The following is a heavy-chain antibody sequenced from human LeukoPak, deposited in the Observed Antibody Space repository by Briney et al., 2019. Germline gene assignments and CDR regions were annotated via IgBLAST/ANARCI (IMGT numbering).Heavy chain of an antibody. Sequence: ASVKVSCKASDCTFDSYGITWVRQAPGQRLEWLGWISADNGATDFGQKVQGRVTLTTDTSTNTAYMELRSLRSDDTAVYYCVTPLPHYCSGTNCPLRYWGQGTLVTVSS. J-gene: IGHJ4*02. CDR2: ISADNGAT. CDR3: VTPLPHYCSGTNCPLRY. D-gene: IGHD2-2*01. CDR1: DCTFDSYG. V-gene: IGHV1-18*01.